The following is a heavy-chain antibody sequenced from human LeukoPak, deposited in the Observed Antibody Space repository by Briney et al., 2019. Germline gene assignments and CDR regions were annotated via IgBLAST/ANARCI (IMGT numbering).Heavy chain of an antibody. J-gene: IGHJ3*02. D-gene: IGHD2-2*02. CDR3: ARGRVYCSSTSCYSRDAFDI. CDR1: GYTFTGYY. V-gene: IGHV1-2*02. CDR2: ISPNSGGT. Sequence: GASVKVSCKASGYTFTGYYMHWVRQAPGQGLEWMGWISPNSGGTNYAQKFQGRVTMTRDTSISTAYMELSRLRSDDTAVYYCARGRVYCSSTSCYSRDAFDIWGQGTMVTVSS.